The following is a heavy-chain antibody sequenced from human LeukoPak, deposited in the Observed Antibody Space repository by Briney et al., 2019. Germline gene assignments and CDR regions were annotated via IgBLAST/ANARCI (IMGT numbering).Heavy chain of an antibody. D-gene: IGHD5-24*01. Sequence: PGGSLSLSCAASGFTFSSYAMHGVRQAPGKGLAGVAVISYDGSNKYYADSVKGRFTISRDNSKNTLYLQMNSLRAEDTAVYYCARDGVMATTSRYYYYYMDVWGKGTTVTVSS. CDR1: GFTFSSYA. V-gene: IGHV3-30*04. CDR2: ISYDGSNK. J-gene: IGHJ6*03. CDR3: ARDGVMATTSRYYYYYMDV.